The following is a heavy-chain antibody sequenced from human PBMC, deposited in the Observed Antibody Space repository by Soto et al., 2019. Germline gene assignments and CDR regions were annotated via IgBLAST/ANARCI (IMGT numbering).Heavy chain of an antibody. V-gene: IGHV4-31*03. Sequence: TSETLSLTCTVSGGSISSGGYYWSWIRQHPGKGLEWIGYIYYSGSTYYNPSLKSRVTISVDTSKNQFSLKLSSVTAADTAVYYCARGGSGSYPADWGYYYGMDVWGQGTTVTVSS. D-gene: IGHD1-26*01. J-gene: IGHJ6*02. CDR2: IYYSGST. CDR3: ARGGSGSYPADWGYYYGMDV. CDR1: GGSISSGGYY.